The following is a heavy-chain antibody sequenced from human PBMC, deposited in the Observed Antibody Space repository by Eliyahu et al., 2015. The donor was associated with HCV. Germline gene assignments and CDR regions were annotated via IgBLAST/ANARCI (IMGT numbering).Heavy chain of an antibody. CDR2: GYPGDSDT. V-gene: IGHV5-51*01. CDR3: ARDIWSSKGGGYYYYGMDV. J-gene: IGHJ6*02. D-gene: IGHD3-3*01. CDR1: GYSFTSYW. Sequence: EVQLVQSGAEVKKPGESLKISCKGSGYSFTSYWXGWVRQMPGKGLGWRGIGYPGDSDTRYSPSFQGQVTISADKSISTAYLQWSSLKASDTAMYYCARDIWSSKGGGYYYYGMDVWGQGTTVTVSS.